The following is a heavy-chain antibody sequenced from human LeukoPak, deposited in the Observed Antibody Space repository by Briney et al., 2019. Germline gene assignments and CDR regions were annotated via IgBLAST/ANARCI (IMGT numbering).Heavy chain of an antibody. Sequence: SETLSLTCTVSGGSISDYYWSWIRQPPGKGLEWIGYIYYSGSTNYNPSLKSRVTISIDTSKKQFSLKLTSVTAADTAVYYCARQPTSSGWFHNWFDYWGQGTLVAVSS. J-gene: IGHJ5*01. CDR3: ARQPTSSGWFHNWFDY. D-gene: IGHD6-19*01. CDR1: GGSISDYY. CDR2: IYYSGST. V-gene: IGHV4-59*08.